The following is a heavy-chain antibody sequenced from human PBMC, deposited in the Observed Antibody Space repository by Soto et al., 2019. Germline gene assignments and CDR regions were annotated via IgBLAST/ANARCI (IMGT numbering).Heavy chain of an antibody. J-gene: IGHJ3*02. CDR3: ARVERGTATTVVDAFDI. Sequence: QVQLQQWGAGLLKPSETLSLTCAVYGGFVSSGSHYWSWIRQPPGKGLEWIGEMSHIGGSPFKPSLKRRVSISVDPSKNQFSRKMSSVTAADTALYYCARVERGTATTVVDAFDIWGPGTMVTVSS. V-gene: IGHV4-34*01. D-gene: IGHD1-1*01. CDR1: GGFVSSGSHY. CDR2: MSHIGGS.